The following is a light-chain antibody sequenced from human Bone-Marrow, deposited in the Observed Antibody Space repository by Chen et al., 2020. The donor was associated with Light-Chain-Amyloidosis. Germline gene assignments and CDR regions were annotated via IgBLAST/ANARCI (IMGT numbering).Light chain of an antibody. J-gene: IGLJ2*01. Sequence: FELTLPPSLPVSPRLTAMFTCSGGDFPTKYAYWYQQNPGQAPVLVIHRDTERPSGISERFSGSSSGTTATLTISGVQAEEEADYNCQSADSSGTNEVIFGGGTKLTVL. CDR2: RDT. CDR3: QSADSSGTNEVI. CDR1: DFPTKY. V-gene: IGLV3-25*02.